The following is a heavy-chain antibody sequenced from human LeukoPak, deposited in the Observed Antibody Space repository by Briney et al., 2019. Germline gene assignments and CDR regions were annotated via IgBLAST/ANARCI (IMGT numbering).Heavy chain of an antibody. V-gene: IGHV3-53*01. D-gene: IGHD3-10*01. CDR3: ARGLPYGSGSYRPFFDY. CDR1: GFTVSSNY. Sequence: PGGSLRLSCAASGFTVSSNYMSWVRQAPGKGLEWVSVIYSGGSTYYADSVKGRFTISRDNSKNTLYLQMNSLRAEDTAVYYCARGLPYGSGSYRPFFDYWGQGTLVTVSS. CDR2: IYSGGST. J-gene: IGHJ4*02.